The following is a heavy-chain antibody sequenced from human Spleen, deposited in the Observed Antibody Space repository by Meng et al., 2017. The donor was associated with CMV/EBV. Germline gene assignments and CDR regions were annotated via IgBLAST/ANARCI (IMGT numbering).Heavy chain of an antibody. CDR3: AKVGPGWRSSTLVFDP. CDR2: VYSSGST. V-gene: IGHV4-39*07. Sequence: SETLSLTCTVSGASIGSSTDYWGWIRQPPGKGLEWIGSVYSSGSTYYTPSLKSRISISVDTSKTQFSLQLSSVTAADTAVYYCAKVGPGWRSSTLVFDPWGQGILVTVSS. D-gene: IGHD2-2*01. J-gene: IGHJ5*02. CDR1: GASIGSSTDY.